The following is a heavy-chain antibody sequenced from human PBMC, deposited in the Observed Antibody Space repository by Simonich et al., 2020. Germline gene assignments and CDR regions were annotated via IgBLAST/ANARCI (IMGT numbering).Heavy chain of an antibody. CDR3: ARHAGFAFDI. J-gene: IGHJ3*02. V-gene: IGHV4-39*01. CDR1: GGSISSSSYY. Sequence: QLQLQESGPGLVKPSETLSLTCTVSGGSISSSSYYWGWIRQPPGKGLEWIGSIYYSGSTYYNPARKIRVTISVDTSKNQFSLKLSSVTAADTAVYYCARHAGFAFDIWGQGTMVTVSS. CDR2: IYYSGST. D-gene: IGHD6-13*01.